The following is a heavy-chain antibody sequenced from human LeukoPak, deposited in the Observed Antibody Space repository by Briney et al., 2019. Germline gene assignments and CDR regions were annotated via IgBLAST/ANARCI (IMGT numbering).Heavy chain of an antibody. CDR3: ARLALSYYSGNWYNWFDP. CDR1: GGSISNYY. D-gene: IGHD6-13*01. J-gene: IGHJ5*02. Sequence: SETLSLTCTVSGGSISNYYWSWIRQSPGKGLEWIGDIYYSGSTNYNPSLKSRVTISVDTSRNQFSLKLTSVTAADTAVYYCARLALSYYSGNWYNWFDPWGQGTLVTVSS. CDR2: IYYSGST. V-gene: IGHV4-59*08.